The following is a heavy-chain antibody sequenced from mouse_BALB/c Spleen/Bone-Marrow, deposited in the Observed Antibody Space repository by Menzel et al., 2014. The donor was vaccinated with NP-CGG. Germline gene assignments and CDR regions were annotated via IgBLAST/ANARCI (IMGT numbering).Heavy chain of an antibody. CDR3: ARGGAFAY. Sequence: EVQLQQPGAELVKPGASVKLSCTASGFNIRDTYMHWVKQRPEQGLEWIGRIDPANGNTKYDPKFQGKATITADTSSNTAYLQLSSLTSEDTAVYYCARGGAFAYWGQGTLVTVSA. J-gene: IGHJ3*01. CDR1: GFNIRDTY. V-gene: IGHV14-3*02. CDR2: IDPANGNT.